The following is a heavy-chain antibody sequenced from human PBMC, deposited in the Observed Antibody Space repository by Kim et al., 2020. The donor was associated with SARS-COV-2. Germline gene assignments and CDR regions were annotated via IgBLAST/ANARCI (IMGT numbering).Heavy chain of an antibody. CDR1: GYTFTSYG. D-gene: IGHD2-15*01. Sequence: ASVKVSCKASGYTFTSYGISGVRQAPGQGLEWMGWISAYNGNTNYAQKLQGRVTMTTDTSTSTAYMELRSLRSDDTAVYYCARMLYCCGGSCYYYYYGLDVWGQGTTVTVSS. V-gene: IGHV1-18*01. CDR2: ISAYNGNT. CDR3: ARMLYCCGGSCYYYYYGLDV. J-gene: IGHJ6*02.